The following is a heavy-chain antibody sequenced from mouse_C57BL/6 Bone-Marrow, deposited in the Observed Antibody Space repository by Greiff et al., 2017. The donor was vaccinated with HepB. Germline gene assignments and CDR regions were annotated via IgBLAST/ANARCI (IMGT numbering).Heavy chain of an antibody. CDR2: ISNGGGST. CDR1: GFTFSDYY. V-gene: IGHV5-12*01. CDR3: ARLITTVVARNYAMDY. Sequence: EVQGVESGGGLVQPGGSLKLSCAASGFTFSDYYMYWVRQTPEKRLEWVAYISNGGGSTYYPDTVKGRFTISRDNAKNTLYLQMSRLKSEDTAMYYCARLITTVVARNYAMDYWGQGTSVTVSS. D-gene: IGHD1-1*01. J-gene: IGHJ4*01.